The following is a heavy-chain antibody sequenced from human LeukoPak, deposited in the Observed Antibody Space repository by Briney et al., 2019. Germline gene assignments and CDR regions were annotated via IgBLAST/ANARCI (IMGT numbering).Heavy chain of an antibody. Sequence: SETLSLTCTVSGGSMSPYYWSWIRQPTGKGLEWIGYIYYSGRTNYNPSLKSRVTISVDTSKSQFSLKLSSVTAADTAVYYCATYRQVLLPFESWGQGTLVTVSS. CDR3: ATYRQVLLPFES. CDR2: IYYSGRT. CDR1: GGSMSPYY. J-gene: IGHJ4*02. D-gene: IGHD2-8*02. V-gene: IGHV4-59*01.